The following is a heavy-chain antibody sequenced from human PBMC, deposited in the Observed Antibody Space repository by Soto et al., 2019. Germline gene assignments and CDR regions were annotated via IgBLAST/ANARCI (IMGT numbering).Heavy chain of an antibody. J-gene: IGHJ6*02. CDR3: AREGFSSYGMDV. Sequence: EVQLVESGGGLVQPGGALRLSCTASGFTFSSYEINWVRQAPGKGLEWVSYISSGGSTIYYADSVKGRFTISRDNAKSSLYLQMNSLRAEDTAAYYCAREGFSSYGMDVWGQGTTVTVSS. CDR1: GFTFSSYE. D-gene: IGHD6-19*01. V-gene: IGHV3-48*03. CDR2: ISSGGSTI.